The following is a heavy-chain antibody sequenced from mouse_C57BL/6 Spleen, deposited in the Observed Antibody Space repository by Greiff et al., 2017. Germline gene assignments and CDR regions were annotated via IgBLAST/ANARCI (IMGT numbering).Heavy chain of an antibody. CDR1: GYSFTGYY. Sequence: VQLKESGPELVKPGASVKISCKASGYSFTGYYMNWVKQSPEKSLEWIGEINPSTGGTTYNQKFKAKATLTVDKSSSTAYMQLKSLTSEDSAVYYCASLDYWGQGTTLTVSS. V-gene: IGHV1-42*01. J-gene: IGHJ2*01. CDR2: INPSTGGT. CDR3: ASLDY.